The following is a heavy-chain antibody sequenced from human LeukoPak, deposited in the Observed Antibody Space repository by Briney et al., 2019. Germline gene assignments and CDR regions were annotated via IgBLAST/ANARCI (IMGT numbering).Heavy chain of an antibody. Sequence: GGSLRLSCAASGFTFSSYSMNWVRQAPGKGLEWVSSISSSSSYIYYADSVKGRFTISRDNAKNSLYLQMNSLRAEDTAVYYCARDNGIAAADKGGGYYYYYYMDVWGKGTTVTVSS. CDR3: ARDNGIAAADKGGGYYYYYYMDV. CDR1: GFTFSSYS. CDR2: ISSSSSYI. V-gene: IGHV3-21*01. D-gene: IGHD6-13*01. J-gene: IGHJ6*03.